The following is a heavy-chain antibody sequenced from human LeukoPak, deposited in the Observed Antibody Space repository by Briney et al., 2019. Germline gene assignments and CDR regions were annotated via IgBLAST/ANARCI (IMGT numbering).Heavy chain of an antibody. CDR2: INPNSGGT. CDR1: GYTFTGYY. D-gene: IGHD2-15*01. J-gene: IGHJ4*02. V-gene: IGHV1-2*06. Sequence: ALVKVSCKASGYTFTGYYMHWVRQALGQGLEWMGRINPNSGGTNYAQKFQGRVTITRDTSISTAYMELSRLRSDDTAVYYCARDSYSNFDYWGQGTLVTVSS. CDR3: ARDSYSNFDY.